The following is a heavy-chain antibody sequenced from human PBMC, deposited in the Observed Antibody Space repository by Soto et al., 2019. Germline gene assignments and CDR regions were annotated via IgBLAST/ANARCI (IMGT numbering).Heavy chain of an antibody. D-gene: IGHD2-15*01. CDR2: IIPILGIA. J-gene: IGHJ6*03. Sequence: QVQLVQSGAEVKKPGSSVKVSCKASGGTFSSYTISWVRQAPGQGLEWMGRIIPILGIANYAQKFQGRVTITADKSTSTAYMELSSLRSEDTAVYYCALGYCSGGSCYSYYYYMDVWGQGTTVTVSS. CDR1: GGTFSSYT. CDR3: ALGYCSGGSCYSYYYYMDV. V-gene: IGHV1-69*02.